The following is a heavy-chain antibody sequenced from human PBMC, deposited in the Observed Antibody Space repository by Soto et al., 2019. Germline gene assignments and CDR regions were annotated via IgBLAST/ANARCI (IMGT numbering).Heavy chain of an antibody. D-gene: IGHD2-21*02. CDR3: VQTRCGGDCLEIYSSRAYYGLDV. CDR1: GLSLRTTGVG. CDR2: LYWDDDK. V-gene: IGHV2-5*02. J-gene: IGHJ6*02. Sequence: QITLKESGPTLVKPTQTLTLTCTVSGLSLRTTGVGVGWVRQPPGKALEWLALLYWDDDKRYSPSLKSRLTITKDISEQQVVLTMTNMDTVDTATYYCVQTRCGGDCLEIYSSRAYYGLDVWGQGTTVTVSS.